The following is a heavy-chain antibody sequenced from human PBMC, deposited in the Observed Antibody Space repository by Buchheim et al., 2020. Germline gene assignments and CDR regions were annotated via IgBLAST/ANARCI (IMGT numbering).Heavy chain of an antibody. Sequence: QVQLVESGGGVVQPGRSLRLSCAASGFTFSSYAMHWVRQAPGKGLEWVAVISYDGSNKYYADSVKGRFTISRDNSKNTLYLQMNSLRAEDTAVYYCARGSSTSEYFDYLGQGTL. CDR2: ISYDGSNK. CDR1: GFTFSSYA. V-gene: IGHV3-30*04. D-gene: IGHD2-2*01. J-gene: IGHJ4*02. CDR3: ARGSSTSEYFDY.